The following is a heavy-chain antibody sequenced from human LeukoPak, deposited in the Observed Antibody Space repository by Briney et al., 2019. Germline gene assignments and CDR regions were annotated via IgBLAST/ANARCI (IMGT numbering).Heavy chain of an antibody. CDR2: MNPNSGNT. J-gene: IGHJ4*02. V-gene: IGHV1-8*01. CDR3: AREYILTAYYGDY. CDR1: GYTFTSYD. D-gene: IGHD3-9*01. Sequence: ASVKVSCKASGYTFTSYDINWVRQATGQGLEWMGWMNPNSGNTGYAQKFQGRVTMTWDTSISTAYMELSRLRSDDTAVYYCAREYILTAYYGDYWGQGTLVTVSS.